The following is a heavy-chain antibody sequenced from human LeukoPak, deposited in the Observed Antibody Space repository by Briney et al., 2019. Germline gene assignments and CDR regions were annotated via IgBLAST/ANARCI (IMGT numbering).Heavy chain of an antibody. Sequence: GGSLRLSCAASGFTFSSYEMNWVRQAPGKGLEWVSYISSSGSTIYYADSVKGRFTISRDNAKNSLYLQMNSLRAEDTAVYYCAREWDFLTAYSYWGQGTLVTVSS. CDR2: ISSSGSTI. V-gene: IGHV3-48*03. D-gene: IGHD3-9*01. CDR3: AREWDFLTAYSY. CDR1: GFTFSSYE. J-gene: IGHJ4*02.